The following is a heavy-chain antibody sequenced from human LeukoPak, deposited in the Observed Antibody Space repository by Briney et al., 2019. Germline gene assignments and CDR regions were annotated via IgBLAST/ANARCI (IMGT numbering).Heavy chain of an antibody. V-gene: IGHV3-21*01. CDR2: ISSSSSYI. Sequence: PGGSLRPSCAASGFTFSSYSMNWVRQAPVKGLEWVSSISSSSSYIYYADSVKGRFTISRDNAKNSLYLQMNSLRAEDTAVYYCARDYSHVAAAGNYWGQGTLVTVSS. J-gene: IGHJ4*02. CDR3: ARDYSHVAAAGNY. D-gene: IGHD6-13*01. CDR1: GFTFSSYS.